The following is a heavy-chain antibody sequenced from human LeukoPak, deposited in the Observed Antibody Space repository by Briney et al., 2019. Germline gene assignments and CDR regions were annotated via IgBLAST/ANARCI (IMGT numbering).Heavy chain of an antibody. Sequence: SETLSLTCTVSGGSISSYYWSWIRQPPGKGLEWIGYIYYSGSTNYNPSLKSRVTISVDTSKNQFSLKLSSVTAADTAVYYCARVWSGYYVNWFDPWGQGTLVTVSS. CDR3: ARVWSGYYVNWFDP. CDR2: IYYSGST. J-gene: IGHJ5*02. D-gene: IGHD3-3*01. CDR1: GGSISSYY. V-gene: IGHV4-59*01.